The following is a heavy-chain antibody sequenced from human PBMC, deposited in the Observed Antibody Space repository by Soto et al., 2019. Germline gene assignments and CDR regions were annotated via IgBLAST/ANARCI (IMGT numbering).Heavy chain of an antibody. D-gene: IGHD3-10*01. Sequence: QVQLQQSGPGLVKPSQTLSLTCGISGDSVSSNSVAWSWIRQSPSGGLEWLGRTYYRSKWYNDYAVSVKSRIXNIKDXXRNQLSLQLNSVTPEDTAVYYCARGSDMVRGLCDYWGQGTLVTVSS. CDR1: GDSVSSNSVA. J-gene: IGHJ4*02. CDR2: TYYRSKWYN. V-gene: IGHV6-1*01. CDR3: ARGSDMVRGLCDY.